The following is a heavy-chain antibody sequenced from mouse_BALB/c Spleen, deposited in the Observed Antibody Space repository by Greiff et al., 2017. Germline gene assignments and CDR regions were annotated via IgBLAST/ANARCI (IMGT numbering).Heavy chain of an antibody. V-gene: IGHV5-17*02. Sequence: EVKLVESGGGLVQPGGSRKLSCAASGFTFSSFGMHWVRQAPEKGLEWVAYISSGSSTIYYADKVKGRFTISRDNPKITLFLQMTRLRSEDTAMYYCARGYYGSSSYYYAMDYWGQGTSVTVSS. CDR1: GFTFSSFG. D-gene: IGHD1-1*01. CDR2: ISSGSSTI. CDR3: ARGYYGSSSYYYAMDY. J-gene: IGHJ4*01.